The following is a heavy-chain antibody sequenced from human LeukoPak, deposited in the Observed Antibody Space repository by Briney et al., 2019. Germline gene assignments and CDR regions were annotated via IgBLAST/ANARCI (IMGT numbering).Heavy chain of an antibody. Sequence: GGSLRHSCAASGFTFSSYGMHWVREAPGKGLEWVAVISYDGSNKYYADSVKGRFTISRDNSKNTLYLQMNSLRAEDTAVYYCTKGLEYSYGRVFDYWGQGTLVTVSS. CDR3: TKGLEYSYGRVFDY. CDR1: GFTFSSYG. D-gene: IGHD5-18*01. V-gene: IGHV3-30*18. J-gene: IGHJ4*02. CDR2: ISYDGSNK.